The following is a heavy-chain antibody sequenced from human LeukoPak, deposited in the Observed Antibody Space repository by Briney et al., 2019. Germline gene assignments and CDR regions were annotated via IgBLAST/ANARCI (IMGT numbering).Heavy chain of an antibody. J-gene: IGHJ4*02. D-gene: IGHD6-13*01. CDR1: GFSVSGFW. CDR3: TSGHSRDY. Sequence: GGSLRLSCAASGFSVSGFWMHWVRQAPGKELVWVARINVEGDYIDYAESVRGRFTISRDNAKTSLFLHMNSLTAGDTAIYYCTSGHSRDYWGQGTLVTVSS. V-gene: IGHV3-74*01. CDR2: INVEGDYI.